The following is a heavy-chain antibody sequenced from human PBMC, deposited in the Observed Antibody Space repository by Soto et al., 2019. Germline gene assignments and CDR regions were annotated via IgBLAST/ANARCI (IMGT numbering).Heavy chain of an antibody. J-gene: IGHJ3*02. V-gene: IGHV1-18*01. Sequence: GASVKVSCKASCYPFTSYCISWVRQAPGQGLEWMGWISAYNGNTNYAQKLQGRITITTDTSTSTAYMELRSLRSDDTGVYYWARPRPDYGSGLYDGFDSWGQGTMVNV. D-gene: IGHD2-15*01. CDR1: CYPFTSYC. CDR2: ISAYNGNT. CDR3: ARPRPDYGSGLYDGFDS.